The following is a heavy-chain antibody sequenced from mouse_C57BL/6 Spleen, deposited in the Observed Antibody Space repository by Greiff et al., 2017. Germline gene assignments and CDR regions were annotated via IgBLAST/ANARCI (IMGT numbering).Heavy chain of an antibody. CDR3: ARGDGTFDD. CDR1: GYTFTSYW. Sequence: VPLQQPGAELVRPGTSVKLSCKASGYTFTSYWMHWVKQRPGQGLEWIGVIDPSDSYTNYNQKFKGKATLTVDTSSSTAYMPLRSLTSEASAVYYCARGDGTFDDWGQGTTLTVSS. D-gene: IGHD4-1*01. V-gene: IGHV1-59*01. J-gene: IGHJ2*01. CDR2: IDPSDSYT.